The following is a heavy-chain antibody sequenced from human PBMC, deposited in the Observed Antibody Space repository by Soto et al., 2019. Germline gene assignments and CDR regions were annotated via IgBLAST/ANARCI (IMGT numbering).Heavy chain of an antibody. CDR1: GFTFSSYA. J-gene: IGHJ3*02. CDR2: ISGSGGST. D-gene: IGHD5-12*01. CDR3: AKDSDVEMATSAMGAFDI. Sequence: GSLRLSCAASGFTFSSYAMSWVRRAPGKGLEWVSAISGSGGSTYYADSVKGRFTISRDNSKNTLYLQMNSLRAEDTAVYYCAKDSDVEMATSAMGAFDIWGQGTMVTVSS. V-gene: IGHV3-23*01.